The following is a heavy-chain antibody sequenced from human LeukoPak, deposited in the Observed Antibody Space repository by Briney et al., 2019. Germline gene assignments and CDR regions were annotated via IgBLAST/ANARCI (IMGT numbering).Heavy chain of an antibody. CDR3: ARHGGYNSGWYRAFDY. Sequence: SETLSLTCTVSGGSISSYYWSWIRQPPGKGLEWIGYITYSGTTNYNPSLKNRVTISVDTSKNQFSLKLSSVTAADTAVYYCARHGGYNSGWYRAFDYWGQGTLVTVSS. CDR2: ITYSGTT. D-gene: IGHD6-19*01. V-gene: IGHV4-59*08. J-gene: IGHJ4*02. CDR1: GGSISSYY.